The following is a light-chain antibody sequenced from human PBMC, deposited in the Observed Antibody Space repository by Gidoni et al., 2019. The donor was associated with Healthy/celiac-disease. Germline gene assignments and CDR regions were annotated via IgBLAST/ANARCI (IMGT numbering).Light chain of an antibody. CDR3: QQYGSSPTWT. CDR1: QSVSSSY. CDR2: GAS. Sequence: EIVLTQSPGTLSLSPGERATLSCRASQSVSSSYLAWYQQKPGQAPRLLIDGASSRATGIPDRFSGSGSGTDFTLTISRLEPEDLAVYYCQQYGSSPTWTFGQGTKVEIK. V-gene: IGKV3-20*01. J-gene: IGKJ1*01.